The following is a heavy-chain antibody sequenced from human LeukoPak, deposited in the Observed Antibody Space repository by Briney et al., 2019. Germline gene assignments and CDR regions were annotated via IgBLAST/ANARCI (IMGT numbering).Heavy chain of an antibody. CDR2: IYYSGST. CDR3: ARYTRSGVDAFDI. V-gene: IGHV4-59*08. Sequence: PSETLSLTCTVSGGSISSYYWSWIRQPPGKGLEWIGYIYYSGSTYYNPSLKSRVTISVDTSKNQFSLKLSSVTAADTAVYYCARYTRSGVDAFDIWGQGTMVTVSS. J-gene: IGHJ3*02. CDR1: GGSISSYY. D-gene: IGHD3-10*01.